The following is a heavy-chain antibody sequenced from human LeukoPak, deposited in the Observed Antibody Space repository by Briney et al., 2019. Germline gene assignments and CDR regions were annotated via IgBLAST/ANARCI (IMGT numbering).Heavy chain of an antibody. V-gene: IGHV4-61*02. CDR1: GGSISSGDYY. D-gene: IGHD6-13*01. J-gene: IGHJ4*02. Sequence: SSETLSLTCTVSGGSISSGDYYWSWIRQPPGKGLEWIGRIYTSGSTNYNPSLKSRVTISVDTSKNQFSLKLSSVTAADTAVYYCARSPEAYSSSWYYFDYWGQGTLVTVSS. CDR3: ARSPEAYSSSWYYFDY. CDR2: IYTSGST.